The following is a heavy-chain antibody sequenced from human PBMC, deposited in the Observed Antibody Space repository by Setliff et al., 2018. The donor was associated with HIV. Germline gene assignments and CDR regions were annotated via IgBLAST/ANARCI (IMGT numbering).Heavy chain of an antibody. CDR3: APRHHKYGFL. D-gene: IGHD3-10*01. Sequence: PSETLSLTCAVSGYSISSGCYWGWIRQPPGKGLEWIGSMYHTGSTYYSPSLNSRVTISLDTSKNQFSLELRSVTAADTALYYCAPRHHKYGFLWGQGTLVTVSS. CDR1: GYSISSGCY. J-gene: IGHJ4*02. CDR2: MYHTGST. V-gene: IGHV4-38-2*01.